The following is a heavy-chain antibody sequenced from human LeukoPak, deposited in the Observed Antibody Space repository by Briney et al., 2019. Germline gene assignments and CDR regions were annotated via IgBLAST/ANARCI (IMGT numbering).Heavy chain of an antibody. Sequence: GGSLRLSCAGSGVLFNNYAMHWVGQPPGKGLEWVSGISWNSGSIDYADSVKGRFTISRDNAKNSLYLQMNSLRVEDTAFYYCAKDNRRHYTSGPNPDSLHWGQGALVTVSS. CDR2: ISWNSGSI. CDR1: GVLFNNYA. V-gene: IGHV3-9*01. J-gene: IGHJ4*02. D-gene: IGHD6-19*01. CDR3: AKDNRRHYTSGPNPDSLH.